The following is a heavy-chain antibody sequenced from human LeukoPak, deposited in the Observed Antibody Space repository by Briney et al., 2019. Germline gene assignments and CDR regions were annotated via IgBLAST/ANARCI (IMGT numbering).Heavy chain of an antibody. CDR1: GFTFSTYA. D-gene: IGHD3-22*01. CDR2: ISYDGSNK. Sequence: GGSLRLSCAASGFTFSTYAMHWVRQAPGKGLEWVAVISYDGSNKYYADSVKGRFTISRDNSKNTLYLQMNSLRAEDTAAYYCAMSSGYYYIHYWGQGTLATVSS. CDR3: AMSSGYYYIHY. J-gene: IGHJ4*02. V-gene: IGHV3-30-3*01.